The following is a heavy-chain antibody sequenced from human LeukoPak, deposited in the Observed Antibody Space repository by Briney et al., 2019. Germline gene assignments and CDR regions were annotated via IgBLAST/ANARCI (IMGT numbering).Heavy chain of an antibody. V-gene: IGHV1-69*05. CDR1: GGTFSSYA. D-gene: IGHD5-18*01. Sequence: SVKVSCKASGGTFSSYAISWVRQAPGQGLEWMGRIIPIFGTANYAQKFQGRVTITTDESTSTAYMELSSLRSEDTAVYSCARGYTAMANAFDIWGQGTMVSVSS. CDR3: ARGYTAMANAFDI. J-gene: IGHJ3*02. CDR2: IIPIFGTA.